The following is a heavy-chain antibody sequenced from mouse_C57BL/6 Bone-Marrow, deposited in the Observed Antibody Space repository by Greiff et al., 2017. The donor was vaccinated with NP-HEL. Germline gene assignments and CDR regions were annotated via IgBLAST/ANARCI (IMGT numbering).Heavy chain of an antibody. Sequence: EVKLVESGGGLVKPGGSLKLSCAASGFTFRSYAMSWVRQTPEKRLEWVATISDGGSYTYYPDNVKGRFTISRDNAKNNLYLQMSHLKSEDTAMYYCARGSNHAMDYWGQGTSVTVSS. V-gene: IGHV5-4*03. CDR2: ISDGGSYT. CDR3: ARGSNHAMDY. D-gene: IGHD2-5*01. CDR1: GFTFRSYA. J-gene: IGHJ4*01.